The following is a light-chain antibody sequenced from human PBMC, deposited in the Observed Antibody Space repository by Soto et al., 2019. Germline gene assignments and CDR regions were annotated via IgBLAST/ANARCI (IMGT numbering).Light chain of an antibody. CDR1: SSNIGSNT. V-gene: IGLV1-44*01. Sequence: QSVLTQPPSASGTPGQRVTISCSGSSSNIGSNTVNWYQQLPGTAPKLLIYSNNQRPSGVPDRFSGSKSGTSASLAISELQSEDEADYYCAAWDDSLIGSNWVFGGGTKVTVL. CDR3: AAWDDSLIGSNWV. CDR2: SNN. J-gene: IGLJ3*02.